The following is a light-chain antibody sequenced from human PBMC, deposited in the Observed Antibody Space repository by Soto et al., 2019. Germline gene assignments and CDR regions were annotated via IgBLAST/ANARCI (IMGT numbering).Light chain of an antibody. V-gene: IGKV1-9*01. CDR2: PAS. CDR3: QQSYSFPKT. J-gene: IGKJ2*01. CDR1: QDISTS. Sequence: DIQLTQSPSFLSASVGDRVTVSCRASQDISTSLAWFQQKAGKVPQLLVYPASTLQDGVPSRFSGSGSGTEFTLTISGLQPEDFATYDCQQSYSFPKTFGQGTKLEIK.